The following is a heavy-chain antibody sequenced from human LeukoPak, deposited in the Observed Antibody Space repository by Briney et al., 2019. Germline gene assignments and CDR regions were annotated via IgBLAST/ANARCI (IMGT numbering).Heavy chain of an antibody. J-gene: IGHJ4*02. CDR2: ISHSSRFI. CDR3: ARDSEPLASCGGDCYSSFDY. CDR1: GFTFSTYG. Sequence: PGGSLRLSCAASGFTFSTYGMNWVRQAPGKGLEWVSSISHSSRFISYTDSVRGRFTISRDNAKNSLYLQMNSLRAEDTAVYFCARDSEPLASCGGDCYSSFDYWGQGTLVTVSS. V-gene: IGHV3-21*01. D-gene: IGHD2-21*02.